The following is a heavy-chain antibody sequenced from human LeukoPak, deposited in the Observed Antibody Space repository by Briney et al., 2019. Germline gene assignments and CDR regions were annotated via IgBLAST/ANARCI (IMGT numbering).Heavy chain of an antibody. J-gene: IGHJ3*02. V-gene: IGHV3-21*01. CDR1: GFTFSSYS. CDR3: ARDVNGDAFDI. CDR2: ISSSSSYI. Sequence: PGLSLRLSCAASGFTFSSYSMNWVRHAPGKGLEWVSSISSSSSYIYYADSVKGRFTISRDNAKNSLYLQMNSLRAEDTAVYYCARDVNGDAFDIWGQGTMVTVSS.